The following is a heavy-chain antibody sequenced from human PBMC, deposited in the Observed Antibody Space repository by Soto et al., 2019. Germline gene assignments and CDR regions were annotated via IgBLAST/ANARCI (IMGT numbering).Heavy chain of an antibody. V-gene: IGHV3-64*01. J-gene: IGHJ4*02. Sequence: GGSLRLSCAASGFTFSSYAMHWVRQAPGKGLEYVSAISSNGGSTYYANSVKGRFTISRDNSKNRLYLQMGSLRAEDMAVYYCARDAGYCSGGSCYYFDYWGQGTLVTVSS. D-gene: IGHD2-15*01. CDR3: ARDAGYCSGGSCYYFDY. CDR1: GFTFSSYA. CDR2: ISSNGGST.